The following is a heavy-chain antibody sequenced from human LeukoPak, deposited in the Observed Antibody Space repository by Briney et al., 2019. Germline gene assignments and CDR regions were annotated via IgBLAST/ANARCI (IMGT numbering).Heavy chain of an antibody. CDR2: IRSDGRYN. Sequence: PGGSLRLSCAASGFTFSSYGMHWLRQAPGKGLEWGAFIRSDGRYNYEKDSVKGRFTLYRDNSKNTLYVKIHSQRPEDRSLYSCAKDGLQSTTSGVHLDPGGRGT. CDR1: GFTFSSYG. J-gene: IGHJ5*02. V-gene: IGHV3-30*02. D-gene: IGHD5/OR15-5a*01. CDR3: AKDGLQSTTSGVHLDP.